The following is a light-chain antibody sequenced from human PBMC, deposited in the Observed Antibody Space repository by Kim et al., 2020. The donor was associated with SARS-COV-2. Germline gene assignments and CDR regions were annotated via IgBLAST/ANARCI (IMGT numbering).Light chain of an antibody. CDR2: DAS. J-gene: IGKJ4*01. CDR3: QQYGASSLT. Sequence: PEERATLSGRASQSVSNRRLAWYQQKPGQAPRLLIYDASSRATGITDRFSGSGSGTDFTLTISRLEPEDFAVYYCQQYGASSLTFGGGTKVDIK. CDR1: QSVSNRR. V-gene: IGKV3-20*01.